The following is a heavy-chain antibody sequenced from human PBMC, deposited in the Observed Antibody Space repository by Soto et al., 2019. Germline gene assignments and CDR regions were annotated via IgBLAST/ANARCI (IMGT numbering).Heavy chain of an antibody. CDR3: ARTRSIAVAGIFNY. Sequence: VASVKVSCKASGYTFTSYGISWVRQAPGQGLEWMGWISAYNGNTNYAQKLQGRVTMTTDTSTSTAYMELRSLRSDDTAVYYCARTRSIAVAGIFNYWGQGTLVTVSS. D-gene: IGHD6-19*01. V-gene: IGHV1-18*04. J-gene: IGHJ4*02. CDR1: GYTFTSYG. CDR2: ISAYNGNT.